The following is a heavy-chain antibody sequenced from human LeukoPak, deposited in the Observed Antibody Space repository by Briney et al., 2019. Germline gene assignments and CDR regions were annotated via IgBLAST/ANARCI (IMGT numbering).Heavy chain of an antibody. D-gene: IGHD7-27*01. CDR2: IYRSGIT. CDR1: GDSASAYY. V-gene: IGHV4-59*02. Sequence: SETLSLTCTVSGDSASAYYWNWIRQPPGKGLEWIGFIYRSGITSYNPSLTSRVTISIDTSKNDFSLNLTSVTAADTAAHYFARAPANWGATNWFDPWDYGTLVTVSS. J-gene: IGHJ5*02. CDR3: ARAPANWGATNWFDP.